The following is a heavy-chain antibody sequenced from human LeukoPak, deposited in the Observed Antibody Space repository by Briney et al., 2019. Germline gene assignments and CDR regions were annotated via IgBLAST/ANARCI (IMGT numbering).Heavy chain of an antibody. CDR1: GGSISSSSYY. Sequence: SETLSLXCTVSGGSISSSSYYWGWIRQPPGKGLEWIGSIYYSGITYYNPSLKSRVTISVDTSKNQFSLKLSSVTAADTAVYYCARHTRLWYFDYWGQGTLVTVSS. V-gene: IGHV4-39*01. CDR2: IYYSGIT. D-gene: IGHD2-21*01. J-gene: IGHJ4*02. CDR3: ARHTRLWYFDY.